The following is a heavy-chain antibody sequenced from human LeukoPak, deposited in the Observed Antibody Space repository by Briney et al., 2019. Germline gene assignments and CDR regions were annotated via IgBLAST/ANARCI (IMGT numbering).Heavy chain of an antibody. Sequence: ASVKVPCKASGYTFTSYGISWVRQAPGQGLERMGWISAYNGNTNYAQKLQGRVTMTTDTSTSTAYMELRSLRSDDTAVYYCARVTGDPDYYYYMDVWGKGTTVTVSS. V-gene: IGHV1-18*01. J-gene: IGHJ6*03. CDR1: GYTFTSYG. D-gene: IGHD1-14*01. CDR3: ARVTGDPDYYYYMDV. CDR2: ISAYNGNT.